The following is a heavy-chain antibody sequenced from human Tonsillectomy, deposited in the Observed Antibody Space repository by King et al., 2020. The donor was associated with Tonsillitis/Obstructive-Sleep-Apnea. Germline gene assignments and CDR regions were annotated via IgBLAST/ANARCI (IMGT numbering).Heavy chain of an antibody. J-gene: IGHJ4*02. CDR3: ARAARVATRPLDY. CDR2: IYSGGST. CDR1: GFTVSSNY. D-gene: IGHD5-12*01. Sequence: QLVQSGGGLIQPGGSLRLSCAASGFTVSSNYMSWVRQAPGEGLGWVSVIYSGGSTYSADSLKGRFTISRDNSKNTLYLHMNSLRAEDTAVYYCARAARVATRPLDYWGQGTLVTVSS. V-gene: IGHV3-53*01.